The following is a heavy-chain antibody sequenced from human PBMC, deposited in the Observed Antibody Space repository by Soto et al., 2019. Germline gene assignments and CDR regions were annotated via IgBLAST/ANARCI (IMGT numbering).Heavy chain of an antibody. D-gene: IGHD2-8*01. Sequence: QVQLVQSGAEVKKPGSSVKVSRKASGGTFTSYAISWVRQAPGQGLEWMGGIIPTFDAPNYAQRFQGRLTITADEFTTTAYMELSSLTSEDTAVYYCARDLPNQGFDFWGQGTLVTVSS. V-gene: IGHV1-69*01. CDR2: IIPTFDAP. J-gene: IGHJ4*02. CDR3: ARDLPNQGFDF. CDR1: GGTFTSYA.